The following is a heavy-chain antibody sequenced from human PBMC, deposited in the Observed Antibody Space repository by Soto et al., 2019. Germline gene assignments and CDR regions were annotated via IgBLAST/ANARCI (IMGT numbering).Heavy chain of an antibody. D-gene: IGHD3-22*01. CDR1: GFTFSNYW. V-gene: IGHV3-7*05. CDR3: ARMRGYSYFDS. CDR2: IQQDGSEK. J-gene: IGHJ4*02. Sequence: EVQLVESGGGLVQPGGSLRLSCATSGFTFSNYWMSWVRQAPGKGLEWVANIQQDGSEKSYVDSVKGRFTISRDNAKNSLFLQMNSLRAEDTAVYYCARMRGYSYFDSWGQGTLVTVSS.